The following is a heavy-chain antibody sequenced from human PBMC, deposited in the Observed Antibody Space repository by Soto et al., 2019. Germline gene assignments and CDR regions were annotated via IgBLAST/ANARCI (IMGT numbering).Heavy chain of an antibody. Sequence: EVQLLESGGSLVKPGGSLRLSCAASGFTFSTDAMSWVRQATGKGLEWVASVSGASIDINYAESVRGRFTVFRDDSRNALYRQLNRLRADDKSVYYCANVGGSTIHDNGYF. D-gene: IGHD3-10*01. CDR3: ANVGGSTIHDNGYF. CDR2: VSGASIDI. V-gene: IGHV3-23*01. CDR1: GFTFSTDA. J-gene: IGHJ2*01.